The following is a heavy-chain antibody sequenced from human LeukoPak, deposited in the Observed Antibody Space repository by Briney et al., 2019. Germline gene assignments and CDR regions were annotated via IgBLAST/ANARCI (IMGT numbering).Heavy chain of an antibody. CDR2: IYHSGST. J-gene: IGHJ4*02. V-gene: IGHV4-38-2*01. D-gene: IGHD6-13*01. CDR1: GYSISSGYY. CDR3: ARRGSAAGTGFDY. Sequence: PSKTLSLTCAVSGYSISSGYYWGWIRQPPGKGLEWIGSIYHSGSTYYNPSLKSRVTLSVDTSKNQFSLKLSSVTAADTAVYYCARRGSAAGTGFDYWGQGTLVTVSS.